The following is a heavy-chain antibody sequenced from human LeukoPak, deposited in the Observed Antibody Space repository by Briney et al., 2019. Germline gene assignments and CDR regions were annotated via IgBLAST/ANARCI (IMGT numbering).Heavy chain of an antibody. CDR2: INAGNGNT. CDR1: GYTFTSYA. J-gene: IGHJ6*02. Sequence: GASVKVSCKASGYTFTSYAMHWVRQAPGQRLEWMGWINAGNGNTKYSQKFQGRVTITRDTSASTAYMELSSLRSEDTAVYYCAAGGTDYYYYYGMDVWGQGTTVTVSS. D-gene: IGHD3-16*01. CDR3: AAGGTDYYYYYGMDV. V-gene: IGHV1-3*01.